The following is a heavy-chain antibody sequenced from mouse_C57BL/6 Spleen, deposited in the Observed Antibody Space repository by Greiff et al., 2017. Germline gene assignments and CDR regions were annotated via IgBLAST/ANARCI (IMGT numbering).Heavy chain of an antibody. CDR2: INPDNGST. CDR1: GYTFTDYN. J-gene: IGHJ2*01. CDR3: SRSLYYRNSLAY. Sequence: EVQLQQSGPELVKPGASVKIPCKASGYTFTDYNIAWVKQSHGKRLAWIGGINPDNGSTYHNQKFKGQATQTADKSSRTAYMELSSLTSEDTTVYNCSRSLYYRNSLAYWGQGTTVTVSS. D-gene: IGHD2-1*01. V-gene: IGHV1-18*01.